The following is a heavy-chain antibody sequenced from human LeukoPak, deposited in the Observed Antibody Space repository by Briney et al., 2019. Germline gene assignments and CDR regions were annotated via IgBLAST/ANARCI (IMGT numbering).Heavy chain of an antibody. D-gene: IGHD6-13*01. V-gene: IGHV7-4-1*02. J-gene: IGHJ4*02. Sequence: ASVKVSCKASGYSFTSYAMNWVRQAPGQGLEWMGWINTNTGNPTYAQGFTGRFVFSLDTSGSTAYLQISSLKAEDTAIYYCARSSSWYSASNDYWGQGTLVTVSS. CDR3: ARSSSWYSASNDY. CDR1: GYSFTSYA. CDR2: INTNTGNP.